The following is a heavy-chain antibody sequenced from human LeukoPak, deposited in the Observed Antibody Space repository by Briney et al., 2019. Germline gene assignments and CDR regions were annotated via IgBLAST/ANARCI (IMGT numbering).Heavy chain of an antibody. D-gene: IGHD3-22*01. Sequence: GSLRLSCTASGFTFSNFWMGWVRQPPGKGLEWIGEINHSGSTNYNPSLKSRVTISVDTSKNQFSLKLSSVTAADTAVYYCASVDSSGYYSYWGQGTLVTVSS. CDR1: GFTFSNFW. CDR2: INHSGST. J-gene: IGHJ4*02. V-gene: IGHV4-34*08. CDR3: ASVDSSGYYSY.